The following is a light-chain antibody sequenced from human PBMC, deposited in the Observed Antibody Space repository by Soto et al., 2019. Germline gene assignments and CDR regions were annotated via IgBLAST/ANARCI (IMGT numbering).Light chain of an antibody. V-gene: IGLV1-47*01. CDR3: ASWEDSLSGPV. Sequence: QSVLTQPPSASGTPGQRVTISCSGSSSNIGSNYVSWYQQLPGTAPKVLIYRSHQRPSGVPDRFSGSKSGTSASLAISGLRSEDEADYYCASWEDSLSGPVFGGGTKLTVL. CDR2: RSH. J-gene: IGLJ2*01. CDR1: SSNIGSNY.